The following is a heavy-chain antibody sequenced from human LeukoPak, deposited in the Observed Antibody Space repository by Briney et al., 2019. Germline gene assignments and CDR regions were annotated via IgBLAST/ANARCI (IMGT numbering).Heavy chain of an antibody. D-gene: IGHD2-2*01. CDR3: AKDRRPLVQSLPRMDV. CDR2: ISASGGSK. Sequence: GGSLRLSCAASRFTFKTNTMNWVRQAPGKGLEWLSSISASGGSKYYADSVRGRFIISRDNARESLYLQMNNLRAEDTAVYYCAKDRRPLVQSLPRMDVWGQGTTVTVSS. V-gene: IGHV3-21*04. CDR1: RFTFKTNT. J-gene: IGHJ6*02.